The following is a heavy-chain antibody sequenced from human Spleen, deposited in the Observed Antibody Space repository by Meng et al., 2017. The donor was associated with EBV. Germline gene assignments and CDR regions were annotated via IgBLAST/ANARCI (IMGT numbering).Heavy chain of an antibody. J-gene: IGHJ5*02. D-gene: IGHD2-21*01. CDR2: IYYSGST. Sequence: RLVQNGAGTVLVKHADALSLTCSVYGDSITNSYYHWGWIRQPPGEGLDWIATIYYSGSTHYNPSLRSRITISIDTSKNQFSLRLRSVTAADTAVYYCARRSGNGGASYGTSWFDPWGQGTLVTVSS. CDR1: GDSITNSYYH. CDR3: ARRSGNGGASYGTSWFDP. V-gene: IGHV4-39*06.